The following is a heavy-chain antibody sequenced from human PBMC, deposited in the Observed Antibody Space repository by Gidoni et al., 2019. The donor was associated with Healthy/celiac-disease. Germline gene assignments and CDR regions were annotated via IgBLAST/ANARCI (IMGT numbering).Heavy chain of an antibody. CDR2: IWYDGSNK. CDR1: GFTFSSYG. Sequence: QVQLVESGGGVVPPGRALRLSCAASGFTFSSYGMHWVRQAPGKGLEWVAVIWYDGSNKYYADSVKCLFTISRDNSKNTLYLQMHSLRAEDTAVYYCASLADSGYDQNWFDPWGQVTLVTVSS. CDR3: ASLADSGYDQNWFDP. D-gene: IGHD5-12*01. V-gene: IGHV3-33*01. J-gene: IGHJ5*02.